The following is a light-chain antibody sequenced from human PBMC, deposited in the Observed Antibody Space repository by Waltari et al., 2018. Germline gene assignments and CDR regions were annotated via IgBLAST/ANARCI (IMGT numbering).Light chain of an antibody. V-gene: IGKV1-8*01. J-gene: IGKJ1*01. CDR1: QGISSY. Sequence: AIRITQSPSSLSASTGDRVTITCRASQGISSYLAWYQQKPGKAPKLLIYAASTLQSGVPSRFSGSGSGTDFTLTISCLQSEDFATYYCQQYYSYPRTFGQGTKVESK. CDR2: AAS. CDR3: QQYYSYPRT.